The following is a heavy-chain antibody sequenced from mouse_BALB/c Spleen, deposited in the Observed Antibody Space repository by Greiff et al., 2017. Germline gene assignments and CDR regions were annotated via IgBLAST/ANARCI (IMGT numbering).Heavy chain of an antibody. CDR3: TRAGDYAMDY. CDR1: GFTFSNYW. D-gene: IGHD4-1*01. J-gene: IGHJ4*01. CDR2: IRLKSNNYAT. Sequence: EVKLEESGGGLVQPGGSMKLSCVASGFTFSNYWMNWVRQSPEKGLEWVAEIRLKSNNYATHYAESVKGRFTISRDDSKSSVYLQMNNLRAEDTGIYYCTRAGDYAMDYWGQGTSVTVSS. V-gene: IGHV6-6*02.